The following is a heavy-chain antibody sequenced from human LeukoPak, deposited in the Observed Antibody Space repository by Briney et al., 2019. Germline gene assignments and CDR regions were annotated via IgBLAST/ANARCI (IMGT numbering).Heavy chain of an antibody. V-gene: IGHV3-74*01. CDR3: AKDVWFDP. CDR2: INGDGTST. Sequence: PGGSLRLSCTVSGFTFSRTWMRWVRQAPGKGLVWVSHINGDGTSTNYADSVKGRFTISRDNAKNTLYLQMNSLRAEDTAVYYCAKDVWFDPWGQGTLVTVSS. CDR1: GFTFSRTW. J-gene: IGHJ5*02.